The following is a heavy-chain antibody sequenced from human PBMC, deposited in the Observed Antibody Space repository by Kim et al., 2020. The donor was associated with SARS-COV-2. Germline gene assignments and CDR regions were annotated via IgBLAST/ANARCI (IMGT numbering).Heavy chain of an antibody. CDR3: ARDLGH. Sequence: SDGTSTKYADTVKGRFRSCRDNAKNTLWLEMRSLRAADTAVDYCARDLGHWGQGTLVTVSS. J-gene: IGHJ4*02. V-gene: IGHV3-74*03. CDR2: SDGTST.